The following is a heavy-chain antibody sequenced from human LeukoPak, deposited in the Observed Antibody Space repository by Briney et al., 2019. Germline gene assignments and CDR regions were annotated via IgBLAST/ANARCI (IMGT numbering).Heavy chain of an antibody. Sequence: PGGSLTLSCAASGSTFSRYGMQWARQAPGKGLEWLAFVSYDGNVRYYADSVKGRFTVSRDDSKITLYLQMNSLRTEDTALYYCARVEDYYDSSGYLDYWGQGTLVTVSS. J-gene: IGHJ4*02. CDR1: GSTFSRYG. V-gene: IGHV3-30*19. CDR2: VSYDGNVR. CDR3: ARVEDYYDSSGYLDY. D-gene: IGHD3-22*01.